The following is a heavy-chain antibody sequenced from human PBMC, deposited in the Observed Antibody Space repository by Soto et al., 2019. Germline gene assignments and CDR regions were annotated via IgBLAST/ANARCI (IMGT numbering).Heavy chain of an antibody. CDR2: ISYDGSNK. V-gene: IGHV3-30-3*01. Sequence: GGSLRLSCAASGFTVSSNYMSWVRQAPGKGLEWVAVISYDGSNKYYADSVKGRFTISRDNSKNTLYLQMNSLRAEDTAVYYCAHARDSFGGIRFLEWPPGGMDVWGQGTTVTVSS. J-gene: IGHJ6*02. D-gene: IGHD3-3*01. CDR1: GFTVSSNY. CDR3: AHARDSFGGIRFLEWPPGGMDV.